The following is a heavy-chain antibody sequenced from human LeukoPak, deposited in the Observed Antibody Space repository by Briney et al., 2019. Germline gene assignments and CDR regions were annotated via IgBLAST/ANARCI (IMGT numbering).Heavy chain of an antibody. CDR1: GYTFTGYY. Sequence: ASVKVSCKASGYTFTGYYMHWVRQAPGQVLEWMGWINPNSGGTDYAQKFQGRVTMTRDTSISTAYMELSRLRSDDTAVYYCARDSDGDIVVVPAAMQSVSWGQGTLVTVSS. D-gene: IGHD2-2*01. CDR2: INPNSGGT. J-gene: IGHJ4*02. V-gene: IGHV1-2*02. CDR3: ARDSDGDIVVVPAAMQSVS.